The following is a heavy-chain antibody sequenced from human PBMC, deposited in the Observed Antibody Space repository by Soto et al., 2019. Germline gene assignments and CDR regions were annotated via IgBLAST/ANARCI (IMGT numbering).Heavy chain of an antibody. CDR2: IDGSGTTK. J-gene: IGHJ5*01. Sequence: EVQLLESGGGLVQPGGSLRLSCGVSGFTFNDFEMNWVRQAPGKGLEWLAYIDGSGTTKKYADSVRGRFTISRDNPNNSLFPRMSSSSAAGTAMYYCVRGVRRFASGGHGTLVSVS. V-gene: IGHV3-48*03. CDR3: VRGVRRFAS. CDR1: GFTFNDFE.